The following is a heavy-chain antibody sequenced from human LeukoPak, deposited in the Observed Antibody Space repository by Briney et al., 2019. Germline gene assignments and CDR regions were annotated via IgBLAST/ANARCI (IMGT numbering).Heavy chain of an antibody. V-gene: IGHV4-34*01. Sequence: PSETLSLTCAVYGGSFSGYYWSWIRQPPGKGLEXXXEINHSGSTNYNPSLKSRVTISVDTSKNQFSLKLSSVTAADTAVYYCARVQVVPAATTIDYWGQGTLVTVSS. D-gene: IGHD2-2*01. J-gene: IGHJ4*02. CDR2: INHSGST. CDR1: GGSFSGYY. CDR3: ARVQVVPAATTIDY.